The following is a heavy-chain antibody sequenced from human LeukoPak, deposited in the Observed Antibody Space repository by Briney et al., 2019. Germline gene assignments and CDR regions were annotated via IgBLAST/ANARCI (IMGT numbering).Heavy chain of an antibody. J-gene: IGHJ4*02. D-gene: IGHD3-9*01. CDR2: ISWNSGSI. CDR3: AKGHVLRYFDWLPNQTSFDY. V-gene: IGHV3-9*01. Sequence: PGRSLRLSCAASGFTFDDYAMHWVRQAPGKGLEWVSGISWNSGSIGYADSVKGRFTISRDNAKNSLYLQMNSLRAEDTALYYCAKGHVLRYFDWLPNQTSFDYWGQGTLVTVSS. CDR1: GFTFDDYA.